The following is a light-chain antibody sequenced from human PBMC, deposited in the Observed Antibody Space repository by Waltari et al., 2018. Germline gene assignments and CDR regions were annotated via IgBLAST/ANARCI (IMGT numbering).Light chain of an antibody. CDR3: SSHTTTSTLVI. CDR1: SSDVGSYDL. J-gene: IGLJ2*01. V-gene: IGLV2-14*02. Sequence: QSALTQPASVSGSPGQSITISCTGSSSDVGSYDLVSWYQQHPGKAPKLLISEVSHRPPGVSTRFSGSKSGNTASLTISGLQAEDESDYYCSSHTTTSTLVIFGEGTKLTVL. CDR2: EVS.